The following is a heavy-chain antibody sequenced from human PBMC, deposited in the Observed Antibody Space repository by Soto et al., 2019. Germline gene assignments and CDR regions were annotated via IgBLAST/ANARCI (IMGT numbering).Heavy chain of an antibody. V-gene: IGHV1-46*01. D-gene: IGHD3-3*01. Sequence: ASVKVSCTASGYTFTSYYMHWVRQAPGQGLEWMGIINPSGGSTSYAQKFQGRVTMTRDTSTSTVYMELSSLRSEDTAVYYCARDGRGGDFWSGYYYDYWGQGTLVTVSS. CDR2: INPSGGST. CDR1: GYTFTSYY. CDR3: ARDGRGGDFWSGYYYDY. J-gene: IGHJ4*02.